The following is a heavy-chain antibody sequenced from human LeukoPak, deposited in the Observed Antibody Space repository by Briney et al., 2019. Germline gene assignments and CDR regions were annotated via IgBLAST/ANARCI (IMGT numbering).Heavy chain of an antibody. Sequence: SQTLSLTCTVSGGSISSGDYYWSWIRQPPGKGLEWIGYIYYSGSTYYNPSLKSRVTISVDTSKNQFSLKLSSVTAADTAVYYCARAFLTYYYDSNGYYYFDYWGQGTLVTVSS. CDR1: GGSISSGDYY. V-gene: IGHV4-30-4*01. D-gene: IGHD3-22*01. CDR2: IYYSGST. CDR3: ARAFLTYYYDSNGYYYFDY. J-gene: IGHJ4*02.